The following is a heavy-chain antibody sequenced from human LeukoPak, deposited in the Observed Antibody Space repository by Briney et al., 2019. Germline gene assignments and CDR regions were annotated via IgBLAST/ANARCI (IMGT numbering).Heavy chain of an antibody. J-gene: IGHJ4*02. CDR2: INWNGGGT. D-gene: IGHD6-13*01. CDR1: GFTFDDYG. CDR3: AKGGLSCSWESEYYFDY. Sequence: GGSLRLSCAAPGFTFDDYGMSWVRQAPGKGLEWVSGINWNGGGTGYADSVKGRFTISRDNAKNSLYLQMNSLRAEDTALYYCAKGGLSCSWESEYYFDYWGQGTLVTVSS. V-gene: IGHV3-20*04.